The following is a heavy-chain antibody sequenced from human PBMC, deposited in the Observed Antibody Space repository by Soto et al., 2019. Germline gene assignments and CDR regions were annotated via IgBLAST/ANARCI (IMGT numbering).Heavy chain of an antibody. D-gene: IGHD2-21*01. CDR3: ARDRDTYGHGFFDY. V-gene: IGHV3-11*05. J-gene: IGHJ4*02. Sequence: QVQLVESGGGLVKPGGSLRLSFAASGFRFSDFYMTWIRQAPGKGLEWVSHIGTSGSNTNYADSVKGRFTVSRDNGNNALYLELNNLRVDDTAVYFCARDRDTYGHGFFDYWGQGTLVTVSS. CDR2: IGTSGSNT. CDR1: GFRFSDFY.